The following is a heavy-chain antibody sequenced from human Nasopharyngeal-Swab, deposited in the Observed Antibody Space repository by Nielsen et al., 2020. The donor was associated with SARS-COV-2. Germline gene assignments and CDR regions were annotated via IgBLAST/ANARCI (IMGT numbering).Heavy chain of an antibody. V-gene: IGHV3-23*01. CDR3: AKMARFSSGSDWFDP. J-gene: IGHJ5*02. Sequence: GESLKISCAASGFTFSSYAMSWVRQAPGKGLEWVSTISGSDGSAYYADSVKGRFTISRDNSRHTLCLQMNSLRAEDTAVYYCAKMARFSSGSDWFDPWGQGTLVTVSS. CDR2: ISGSDGSA. CDR1: GFTFSSYA. D-gene: IGHD6-19*01.